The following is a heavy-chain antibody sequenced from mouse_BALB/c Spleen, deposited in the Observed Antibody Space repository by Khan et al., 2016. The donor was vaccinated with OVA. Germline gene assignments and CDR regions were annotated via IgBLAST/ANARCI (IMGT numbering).Heavy chain of an antibody. CDR1: GYTFTNYG. V-gene: IGHV9-3-1*01. CDR2: INTYTGEP. J-gene: IGHJ1*01. D-gene: IGHD3-3*01. CDR3: ASGGDRYVDV. Sequence: QIQLVQSGPELKKPGETVKISCKASGYTFTNYGMNWVKQAPGKGLKWMGWINTYTGEPTYVDDFKGRFAFSLETSASTAYLQINNLKNEDTATYFWASGGDRYVDVWGAGTTVTVSS.